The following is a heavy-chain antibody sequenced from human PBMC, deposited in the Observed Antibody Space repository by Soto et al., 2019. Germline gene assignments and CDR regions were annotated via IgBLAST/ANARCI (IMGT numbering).Heavy chain of an antibody. V-gene: IGHV4-31*03. Sequence: TLSLTCTVSGGSISSGGYYWSWIRQHPGKGLEWIGYIYYSGSTYYNPSLKSRVTISVDTSKNQFSLKLSSVTAADTAVYYCARDNRYYYDSSGYYGYYYYGMDVWGKGTTVTVSS. CDR3: ARDNRYYYDSSGYYGYYYYGMDV. CDR2: IYYSGST. D-gene: IGHD3-22*01. CDR1: GGSISSGGYY. J-gene: IGHJ6*04.